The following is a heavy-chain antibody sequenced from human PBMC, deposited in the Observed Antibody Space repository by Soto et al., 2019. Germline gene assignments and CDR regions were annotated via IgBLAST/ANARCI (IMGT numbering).Heavy chain of an antibody. V-gene: IGHV3-23*01. D-gene: IGHD3-3*01. CDR1: GFTFSSYA. J-gene: IGHJ6*02. CDR3: ARTREDVTIFGVVTDYYYYGMDV. Sequence: GGSLRLSCAASGFTFSSYAMSWVRQAPGKGLEWVSAISGSGGSTYYADSVKGRFTISRDNSQNTLYLQMNSLRAEDTAVYYCARTREDVTIFGVVTDYYYYGMDVWGQGTTVTVSS. CDR2: ISGSGGST.